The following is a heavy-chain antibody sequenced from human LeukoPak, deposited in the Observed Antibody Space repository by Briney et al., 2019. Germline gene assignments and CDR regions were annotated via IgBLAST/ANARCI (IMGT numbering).Heavy chain of an antibody. V-gene: IGHV1-18*01. J-gene: IGHJ4*02. CDR2: ISAYNGNT. CDR3: ARDLDGSGSYYTDY. CDR1: AYTFSNYG. Sequence: AXVKVSCKASAYTFSNYGFNWVRQASGQGLEWMGWISAYNGNTKYAQKLQGRLTMSTDKSTSTAYMEMRSLTSDDTAVYYCARDLDGSGSYYTDYWGQGTLVTVSS. D-gene: IGHD3-10*01.